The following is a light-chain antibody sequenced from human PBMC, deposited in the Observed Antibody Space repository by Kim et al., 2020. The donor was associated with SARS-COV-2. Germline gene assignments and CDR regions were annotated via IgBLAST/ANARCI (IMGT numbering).Light chain of an antibody. CDR1: QSVSSNY. CDR3: QQYGTSPDT. V-gene: IGKV3-20*01. CDR2: GAS. Sequence: PGERATLSCRASQSVSSNYLAWYQQKPGQAPRLLMYGASKKVIGIQDRFSGSGSGTDFTLIISRLEPEDFAVYYCQQYGTSPDTFGQGTRLE. J-gene: IGKJ5*01.